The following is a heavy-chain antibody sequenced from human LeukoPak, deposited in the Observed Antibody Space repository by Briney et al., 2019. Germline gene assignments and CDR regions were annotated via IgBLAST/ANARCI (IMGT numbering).Heavy chain of an antibody. J-gene: IGHJ3*02. CDR2: IYYSGST. CDR3: ARLDTYYYDSTPTYAFDI. V-gene: IGHV4-59*01. CDR1: GGSITSYY. D-gene: IGHD3-22*01. Sequence: SGTLSLTCTVSGGSITSYYWSWIRQPPGKGLEWIGYIYYSGSTNYNPSLKSRVTMSLDTSKNQFSLKLSSVTAADTAVYYCARLDTYYYDSTPTYAFDIWGQGTMVTVSS.